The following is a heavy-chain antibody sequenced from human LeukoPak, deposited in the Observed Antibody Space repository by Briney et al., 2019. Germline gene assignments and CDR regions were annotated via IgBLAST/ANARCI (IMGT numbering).Heavy chain of an antibody. V-gene: IGHV3-9*01. CDR2: ISWNSGSI. CDR1: GFTFDDYA. Sequence: SGGSLRLSCAASGFTFDDYAMHWVRQAPGKGLEWVSGISWNSGSIGYADSVKGRFTISRDNAKNSLYLQMNSLRAEDTALYYCAKDAWFGREGFDPWGQGTLVTVSS. J-gene: IGHJ5*02. CDR3: AKDAWFGREGFDP. D-gene: IGHD3-10*01.